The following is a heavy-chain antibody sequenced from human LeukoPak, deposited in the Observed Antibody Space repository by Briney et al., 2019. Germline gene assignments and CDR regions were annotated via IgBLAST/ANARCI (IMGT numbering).Heavy chain of an antibody. CDR1: GFTFSDYG. D-gene: IGHD2-21*02. CDR2: ISYDGSLE. CDR3: AKDATATLDY. V-gene: IGHV3-30*18. J-gene: IGHJ4*02. Sequence: PGGSLRLSCAASGFTFSDYGLHWVRQAPGKGLEWVALISYDGSLEYYVDSVKGRYTISRDNTKNTLYLQMNSLRAEDTAVYYCAKDATATLDYWGQGTLVTVSS.